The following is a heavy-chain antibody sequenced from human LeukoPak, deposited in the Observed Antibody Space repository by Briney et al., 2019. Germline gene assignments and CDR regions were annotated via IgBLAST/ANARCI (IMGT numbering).Heavy chain of an antibody. CDR3: ARDSGWAFDY. D-gene: IGHD6-19*01. Sequence: GGSLRLSCAASGFTFSNYSMNWVRQAPGKGLEWVSSISSSSSYIYYADSVKGRFTISRDNSKNTLYLQMNSLRAEDTAVYYCARDSGWAFDYWGQGTLVTVSS. CDR2: ISSSSSYI. J-gene: IGHJ4*02. CDR1: GFTFSNYS. V-gene: IGHV3-21*01.